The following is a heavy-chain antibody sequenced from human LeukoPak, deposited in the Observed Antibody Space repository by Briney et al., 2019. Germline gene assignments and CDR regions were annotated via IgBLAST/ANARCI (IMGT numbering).Heavy chain of an antibody. J-gene: IGHJ4*02. D-gene: IGHD3-3*01. V-gene: IGHV3-23*01. CDR1: GFTFSSYA. CDR2: ISGSGEGT. Sequence: GGSLRLSCAASGFTFSSYAMSWVRQAPGKGLEWVSDISGSGEGTYYADSVKGRFTISRDNSKNTLYLQMNSLRAEDTAVYYCAKGFYDFWSGSGYYFDYWGQGTLVTVSS. CDR3: AKGFYDFWSGSGYYFDY.